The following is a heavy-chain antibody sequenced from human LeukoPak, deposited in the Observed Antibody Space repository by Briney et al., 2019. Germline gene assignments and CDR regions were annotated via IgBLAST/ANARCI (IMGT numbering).Heavy chain of an antibody. Sequence: ASVNVSCKASGYTFTRYDMHWVRQAPGQGLEGMGIINLSGYSTTYAQKFQGRGTMNRDTSTSTVYIELSSLRAEDTAVYYCASVDYYDSSGYDFWGQRTLVSVSS. D-gene: IGHD3-22*01. CDR1: GYTFTRYD. V-gene: IGHV1-46*01. CDR2: INLSGYST. J-gene: IGHJ4*02. CDR3: ASVDYYDSSGYDF.